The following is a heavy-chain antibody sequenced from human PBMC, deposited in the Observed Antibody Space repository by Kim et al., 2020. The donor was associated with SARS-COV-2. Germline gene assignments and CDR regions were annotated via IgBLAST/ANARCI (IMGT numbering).Heavy chain of an antibody. CDR1: GFTFDDYA. Sequence: GGSLRLSCGASGFTFDDYAMHWVRQGPGKGLEWVSVISGDGDTPYYADSVKGRFTISRDNSKNSLYLQMNSLRPEDTALYYCAKVARRGSYLHYYYGMDVWGQGTTVTVSS. J-gene: IGHJ6*02. CDR3: AKVARRGSYLHYYYGMDV. CDR2: ISGDGDTP. D-gene: IGHD3-10*01. V-gene: IGHV3-43*02.